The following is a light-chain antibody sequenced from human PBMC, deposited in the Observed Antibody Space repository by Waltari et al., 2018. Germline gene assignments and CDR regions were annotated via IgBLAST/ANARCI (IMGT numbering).Light chain of an antibody. CDR1: QSVSSY. CDR2: DAS. J-gene: IGKJ1*01. V-gene: IGKV3-11*01. CDR3: QQRSNWRVWT. Sequence: EIVLTQSPATLSLSPGERDTLSCRASQSVSSYLAWYQQKPGQAPRLLIYDASNRATGIPARFSGSGSGTDFTLTISSLEPEDFAVYYCQQRSNWRVWTFGQGTKVEIK.